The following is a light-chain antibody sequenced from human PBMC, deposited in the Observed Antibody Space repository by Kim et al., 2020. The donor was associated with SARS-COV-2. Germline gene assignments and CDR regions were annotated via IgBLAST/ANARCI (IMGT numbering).Light chain of an antibody. J-gene: IGKJ1*01. CDR1: QSVSSN. CDR3: QQYNNWLTWT. V-gene: IGKV3-15*01. Sequence: SPGERATLSCRASQSVSSNLAGYQQKPGEAPRLLIYGASTRTTGIPARCSGSGCGTEFSLTISSLQSEDFAVYYCQQYNNWLTWTFGQGTKVDIK. CDR2: GAS.